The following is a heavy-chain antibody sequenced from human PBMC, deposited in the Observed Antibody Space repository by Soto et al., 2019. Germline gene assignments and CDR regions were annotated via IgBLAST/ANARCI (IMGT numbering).Heavy chain of an antibody. CDR2: INSDGSST. CDR3: TRDQGGSYDSWFDP. Sequence: GGSLRLSCAASGFTLSSYWMHWVRQVPGKGLVWVSGINSDGSSTRYADSVKGRFTISRDNAKNTVYLQMNSLRVEDRAAYFCTRDQGGSYDSWFDPWGQGTLVTVSS. D-gene: IGHD1-26*01. J-gene: IGHJ5*02. V-gene: IGHV3-74*01. CDR1: GFTLSSYW.